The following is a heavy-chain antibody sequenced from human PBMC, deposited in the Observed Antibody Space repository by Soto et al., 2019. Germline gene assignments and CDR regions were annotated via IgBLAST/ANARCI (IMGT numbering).Heavy chain of an antibody. V-gene: IGHV3-11*06. CDR3: ARGGGGGLFEH. CDR1: GFPFSDYY. J-gene: IGHJ4*02. CDR2: ISPKSTYR. Sequence: LRLSCATSGFPFSDYYMSWIRQAPGKGLEWLSHISPKSTYRNYADSVKGRFTISRDNTKSSLFLQMNSLGVEGTAVYYCARGGGGGLFEHWGQGVLVTVSS. D-gene: IGHD2-21*01.